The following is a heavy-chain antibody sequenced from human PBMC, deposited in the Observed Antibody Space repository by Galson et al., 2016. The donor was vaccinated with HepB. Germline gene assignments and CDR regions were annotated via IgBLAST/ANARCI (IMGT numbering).Heavy chain of an antibody. CDR1: GFTFSRSG. D-gene: IGHD6-6*01. J-gene: IGHJ3*01. Sequence: SLRLSCAGSGFTFSRSGLNWVRQAPGKGLEWVSHISSRTSTIYYADSVKGRFTISRDNAKNSLYLQMNNLRDEDTGVYYCARELVRSAFDLWGQGTLVTVSS. CDR3: ARELVRSAFDL. V-gene: IGHV3-48*02. CDR2: ISSRTSTI.